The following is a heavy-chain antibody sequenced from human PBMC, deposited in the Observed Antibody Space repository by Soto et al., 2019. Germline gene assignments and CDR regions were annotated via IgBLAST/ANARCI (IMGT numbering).Heavy chain of an antibody. Sequence: PGWSLRLSCAASGFTFNIYWMSWVRQAPGKGLEWVANINQDGSEEYYVDSVKGRFTISRDNAKNSLFLQMDSLRAEDTAVYYCARDGSYFGFDYWGQGTMVTVYS. CDR1: GFTFNIYW. CDR3: ARDGSYFGFDY. V-gene: IGHV3-7*01. J-gene: IGHJ4*02. D-gene: IGHD1-26*01. CDR2: INQDGSEE.